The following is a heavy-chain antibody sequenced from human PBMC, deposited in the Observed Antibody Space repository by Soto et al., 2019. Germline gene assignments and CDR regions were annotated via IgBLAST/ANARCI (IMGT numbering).Heavy chain of an antibody. V-gene: IGHV1-69*13. CDR1: GGTFSSYT. J-gene: IGHJ2*01. CDR2: IIPIFGTA. Sequence: SVKVSCTASGGTFSSYTISWVRQAPGQGLEWMGGIIPIFGTANYAQKFQGRVTITADESTSTAYMELSSLRSEDTAVYYCARGNHRWLQLWYFDLWGRGTLVTVSS. D-gene: IGHD5-12*01. CDR3: ARGNHRWLQLWYFDL.